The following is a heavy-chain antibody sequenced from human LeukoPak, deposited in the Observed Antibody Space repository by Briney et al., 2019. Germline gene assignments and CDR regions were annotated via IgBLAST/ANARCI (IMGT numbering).Heavy chain of an antibody. CDR1: GFTFNNYA. CDR2: ISSSGSTI. V-gene: IGHV3-48*04. J-gene: IGHJ4*02. D-gene: IGHD3-22*01. CDR3: ARDRNYYDSSGYHRVDY. Sequence: GGSLRLSCAASGFTFNNYAINWVRQAPGKGLEWVSYISSSGSTIYYADSVKGRFTISRDNAKNSLYLQMNSLRAEDTAVYNCARDRNYYDSSGYHRVDYWGQGTLVTVSS.